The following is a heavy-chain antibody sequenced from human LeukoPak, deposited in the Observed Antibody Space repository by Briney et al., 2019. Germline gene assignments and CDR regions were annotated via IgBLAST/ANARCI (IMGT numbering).Heavy chain of an antibody. V-gene: IGHV4-30-4*07. Sequence: TLSLTCAVSGGSISSGGYSWSWIRQPPGKGLEWIGYIYYSGSTYYNPSLKSRVTISVDTSKNQFSLKLSSVTAADTAVYYCARQGILTGYGSVWFDPWGQGTLVTVSS. D-gene: IGHD3-9*01. J-gene: IGHJ5*02. CDR2: IYYSGST. CDR3: ARQGILTGYGSVWFDP. CDR1: GGSISSGGYS.